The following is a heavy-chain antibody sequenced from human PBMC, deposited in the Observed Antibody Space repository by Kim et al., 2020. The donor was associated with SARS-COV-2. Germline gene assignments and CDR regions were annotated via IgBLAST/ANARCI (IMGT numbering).Heavy chain of an antibody. V-gene: IGHV3-74*01. CDR3: ARGTMGFDN. Sequence: SSTSYADSVKGRFTISRDNAKNTLYLQMNSLRAEDTAVYYCARGTMGFDNWGQGTLVTVSS. J-gene: IGHJ4*02. D-gene: IGHD3-3*01. CDR2: SST.